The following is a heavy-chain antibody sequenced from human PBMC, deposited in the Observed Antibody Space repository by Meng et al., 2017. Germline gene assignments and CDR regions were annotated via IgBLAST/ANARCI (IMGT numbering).Heavy chain of an antibody. J-gene: IGHJ3*02. CDR3: ARDFMCSGGSCLDVFDI. CDR1: GYRFISYG. V-gene: IGHV1-18*01. Sequence: QVQLVQSGPEGKKPGASVTVSCQASGYRFISYGISWARQAPGQGLEWMGWISAYTDSANYAQNLQGRVTMTTDTSTNTIYMEVRSLRSDDTAVYYCARDFMCSGGSCLDVFDIWGQGTMVTVSS. D-gene: IGHD2-15*01. CDR2: ISAYTDSA.